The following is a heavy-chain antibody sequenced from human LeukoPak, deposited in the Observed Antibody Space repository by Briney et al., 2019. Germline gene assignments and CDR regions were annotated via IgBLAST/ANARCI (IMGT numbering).Heavy chain of an antibody. CDR3: ARVYSYDSTGYFDYYFDY. J-gene: IGHJ4*02. CDR2: ITSSSSYT. Sequence: KTGGSLRLSCAASGFTFSDYYMSWIRQAPGKGLEWVSYITSSSSYTNYADSVKGRFTISRDNAKNSLYLQMNSLRAEDTAVYYCARVYSYDSTGYFDYYFDYCGQGTLVTVSP. D-gene: IGHD3-22*01. CDR1: GFTFSDYY. V-gene: IGHV3-11*05.